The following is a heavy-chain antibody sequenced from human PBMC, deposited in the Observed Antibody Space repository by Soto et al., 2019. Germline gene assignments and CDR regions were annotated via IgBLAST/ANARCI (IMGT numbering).Heavy chain of an antibody. V-gene: IGHV3-33*01. J-gene: IGHJ6*02. D-gene: IGHD6-13*01. CDR2: IWYDGSNK. CDR1: GFTFSSYG. Sequence: QSVGSVRLSCAASGFTFSSYGMHWVRQAPGKGLGWVAVIWYDGSNKYYADSVEDRFTISRDNSKNTLYLQMNSLRAEDTAVYYCASIAAAGTWYYYYGMDVWGQGTTVTVSS. CDR3: ASIAAAGTWYYYYGMDV.